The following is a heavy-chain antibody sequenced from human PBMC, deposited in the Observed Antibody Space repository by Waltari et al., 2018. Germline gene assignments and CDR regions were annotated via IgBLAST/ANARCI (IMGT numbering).Heavy chain of an antibody. CDR2: INPNSGGT. CDR1: GYTFTGYY. Sequence: QVQLVQSGAEVKKPGASVKVSCKASGYTFTGYYMHWVRQAPGQGLEWMGGINPNSGGTNYAQKFQGRVTMTRDTSISTGYMELSRLRSDDTAVYDCARDRYNYYDSSGCRFQHWGQGTLVTVSS. CDR3: ARDRYNYYDSSGCRFQH. J-gene: IGHJ1*01. D-gene: IGHD3-22*01. V-gene: IGHV1-2*02.